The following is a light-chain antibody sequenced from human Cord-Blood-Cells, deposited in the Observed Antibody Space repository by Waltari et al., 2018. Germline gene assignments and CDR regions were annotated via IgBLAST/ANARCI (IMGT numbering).Light chain of an antibody. CDR3: QQRSN. Sequence: DIVLTQSPATLSLSPGERATLSCRASQSVSSYLAWYQQKPGQAPRLLIYDASNRATGIPARFSGSGSGTDFTLTISSLEPEDCAVYYCQQRSNFGPGTKVDIK. J-gene: IGKJ3*01. CDR2: DAS. CDR1: QSVSSY. V-gene: IGKV3-11*01.